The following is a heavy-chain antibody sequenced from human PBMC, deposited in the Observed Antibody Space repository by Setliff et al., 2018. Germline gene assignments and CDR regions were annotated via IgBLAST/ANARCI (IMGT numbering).Heavy chain of an antibody. CDR3: ARGPNSNYEGAFDI. V-gene: IGHV4-34*01. J-gene: IGHJ3*02. D-gene: IGHD4-4*01. CDR1: AGSLSDYY. Sequence: SETLSLTCGGYAGSLSDYYWSWIRQPPGKGLGWIGEINQSGSTTYNPSLKGRVTISMDTSKNQFSLKLTSVTAADTAVYYCARGPNSNYEGAFDIWGQGTMVTVSS. CDR2: INQSGST.